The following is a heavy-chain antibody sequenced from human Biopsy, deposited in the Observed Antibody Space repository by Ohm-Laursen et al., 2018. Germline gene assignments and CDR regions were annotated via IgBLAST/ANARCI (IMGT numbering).Heavy chain of an antibody. D-gene: IGHD3-22*01. Sequence: PSDTLSLTCPVSGGSISNNNYYWGWIRQPPGKGLVWIGSIFYRGSTHYKPSLKSPVNISVDTSKNQFTLKLNSVTAADTAVYYCARDYDTSGYYYVSWGQGTLVTVSS. CDR2: IFYRGST. CDR1: GGSISNNNYY. J-gene: IGHJ5*02. CDR3: ARDYDTSGYYYVS. V-gene: IGHV4-39*01.